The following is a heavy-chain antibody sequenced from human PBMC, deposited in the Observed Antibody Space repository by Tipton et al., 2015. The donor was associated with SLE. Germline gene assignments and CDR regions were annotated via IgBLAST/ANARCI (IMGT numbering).Heavy chain of an antibody. J-gene: IGHJ4*02. D-gene: IGHD6-13*01. CDR2: INSDGSST. Sequence: SLRLSCAASGFTFSSYWMHWVRQAPGKGLVWVSRINSDGSSTSYADSVKGRFTISRDNAKNTLYLQMNSLRTGDTALYYCAKDGYSSSWYEVYFDYWGQGTLVTVSS. V-gene: IGHV3-74*01. CDR3: AKDGYSSSWYEVYFDY. CDR1: GFTFSSYW.